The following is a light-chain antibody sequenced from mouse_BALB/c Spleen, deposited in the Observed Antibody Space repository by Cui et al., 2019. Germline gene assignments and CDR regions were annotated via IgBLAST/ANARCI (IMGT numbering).Light chain of an antibody. V-gene: IGKV4-74*01. Sequence: QIVLTQSLAIMSASLGEPVTVTCTASSSVSSSYLHWYQQKPGSSPKLWIYSTSNLASGVPARFSGSGSGTSYSLTISSMEAEDAATYYCHQYHRSPPTFGGGTKLEIK. CDR3: HQYHRSPPT. CDR1: SSVSSSY. J-gene: IGKJ1*01. CDR2: STS.